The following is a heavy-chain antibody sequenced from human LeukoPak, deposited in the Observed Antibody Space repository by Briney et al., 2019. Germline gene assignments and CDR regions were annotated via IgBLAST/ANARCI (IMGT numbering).Heavy chain of an antibody. CDR2: LSWNGITT. CDR1: EFSVGSNY. CDR3: AASDGDQQLAL. Sequence: GGSLRLSCAAPEFSVGSNYMTWVRQAPGKGLEWVSLLSWNGITTYYADSVKGRFTISRGNSKNSLYLQMNTLRTEDTAFYYCAASDGDQQLALWGQGTLVTVSS. J-gene: IGHJ4*02. V-gene: IGHV3-43*01. D-gene: IGHD6-13*01.